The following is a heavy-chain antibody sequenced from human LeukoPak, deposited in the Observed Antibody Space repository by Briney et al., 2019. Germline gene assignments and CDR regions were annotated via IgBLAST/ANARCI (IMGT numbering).Heavy chain of an antibody. V-gene: IGHV3-23*01. D-gene: IGHD3-10*01. CDR3: AKAHGRSMVRSYFEN. CDR2: ITATGGTT. Sequence: GGSLRLSCAASGFTFTYYAMSWVRQGPGNGLEWLSAITATGGTTYYADSVKGRFNISRDNSKNTLYLQMNSLRAEDTAIYYCAKAHGRSMVRSYFENWGQGTLLTVSS. CDR1: GFTFTYYA. J-gene: IGHJ4*02.